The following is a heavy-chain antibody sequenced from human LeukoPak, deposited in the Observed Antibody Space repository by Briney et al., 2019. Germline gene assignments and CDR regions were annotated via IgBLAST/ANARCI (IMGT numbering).Heavy chain of an antibody. CDR2: IYYSGST. CDR1: GGSISSYY. CDR3: ARSEGGSSWYPGAFDI. Sequence: SETLSLTCTVSGGSISSYYWSWIRQPPGKGLEWIGYIYYSGSTNYNPSLKSRVTISVDTSKTQFSLKLSSVTAADTAVYYCARSEGGSSWYPGAFDIWGQGTMVTVSS. V-gene: IGHV4-59*08. J-gene: IGHJ3*02. D-gene: IGHD6-13*01.